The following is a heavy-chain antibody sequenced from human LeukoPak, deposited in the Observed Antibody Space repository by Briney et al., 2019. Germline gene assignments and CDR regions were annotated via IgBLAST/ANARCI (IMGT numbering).Heavy chain of an antibody. Sequence: SETLSLTCTVAGGSISSSSYYWGWVRQPPGRGLEWIGSIYYSGSTYYNPSLKSRVTKSVDTSKNQFSLKPSSVTATDTAVYYCARDAETQIGPSDYWGQGTLVTVSS. CDR3: ARDAETQIGPSDY. CDR2: IYYSGST. D-gene: IGHD3-16*01. V-gene: IGHV4-39*07. J-gene: IGHJ4*02. CDR1: GGSISSSSYY.